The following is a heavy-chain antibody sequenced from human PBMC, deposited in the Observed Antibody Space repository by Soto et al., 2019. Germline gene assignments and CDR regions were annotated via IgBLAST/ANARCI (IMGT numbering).Heavy chain of an antibody. CDR3: ARVWARDYGMDV. D-gene: IGHD1-26*01. CDR1: GFTFSSYG. V-gene: IGHV3-74*01. J-gene: IGHJ6*02. Sequence: PGGALRLSCAASGFTFSSYGMHWVRQTPGKGLVWVSRIHGDGSSTSYADSVKGRFTISRDNDKNTLYLQMNSLRAEDTAVYYCARVWARDYGMDVWGQGTTVTVSS. CDR2: IHGDGSST.